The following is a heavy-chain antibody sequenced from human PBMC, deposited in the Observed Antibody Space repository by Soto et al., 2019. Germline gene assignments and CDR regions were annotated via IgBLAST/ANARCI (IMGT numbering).Heavy chain of an antibody. CDR1: GFPFNNAW. D-gene: IGHD1-26*01. J-gene: IGHJ4*01. CDR2: VKSKADGGSG. Sequence: GASLRLSCAASGFPFNNAWIDWVRQVPGKGLEWVGRVKSKADGGSGDYAAPVKGRFVVSRDDSKDIVYLQMNSLKIEDTGVYYCTTDSRTTLPEIRFDYWGHGTQVTVS. V-gene: IGHV3-15*07. CDR3: TTDSRTTLPEIRFDY.